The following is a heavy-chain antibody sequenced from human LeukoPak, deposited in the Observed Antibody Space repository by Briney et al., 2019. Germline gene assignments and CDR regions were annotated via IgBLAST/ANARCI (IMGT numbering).Heavy chain of an antibody. CDR2: INHSGST. Sequence: KSSETLSLTCAVYGGSFSGYYWSWIRQPPGKGLEWIGEINHSGSTNYNPSLKSRVTISVDTSKNQFSLKLSSVTAADTAVYYCARPTVAARHENWFDPWGQGTLVTVSS. CDR3: ARPTVAARHENWFDP. V-gene: IGHV4-34*01. CDR1: GGSFSGYY. J-gene: IGHJ5*02. D-gene: IGHD6-6*01.